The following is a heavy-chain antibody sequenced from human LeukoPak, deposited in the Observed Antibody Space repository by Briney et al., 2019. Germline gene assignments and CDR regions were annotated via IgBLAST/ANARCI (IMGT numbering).Heavy chain of an antibody. CDR1: GFTFSSYW. V-gene: IGHV3-74*01. CDR2: INSDGSST. Sequence: GGSLRLSCAASGFTFSSYWMHWVRQAPGKGLLWVSRINSDGSSTTYADSVKGRFTISRDNANNTLSLQMNSLRDEDTAVYYCARVFNQNGFDIWGQGTMVTVSS. D-gene: IGHD1-14*01. CDR3: ARVFNQNGFDI. J-gene: IGHJ3*02.